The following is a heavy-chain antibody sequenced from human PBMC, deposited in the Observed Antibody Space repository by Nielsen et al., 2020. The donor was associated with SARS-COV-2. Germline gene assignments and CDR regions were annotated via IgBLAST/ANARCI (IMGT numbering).Heavy chain of an antibody. CDR3: AGGKQWLAFDS. CDR2: VSHSGRT. Sequence: SETLSLTCAVSGDSVSSNDYWTWVRQSPGKGLEWIGEVSHSGRTNYNPSLKSRVTLSVDKSKNQLSLRLSSLTAADTAMYYCAGGKQWLAFDSWGQGALVTVSS. J-gene: IGHJ4*02. CDR1: GDSVSSNDY. V-gene: IGHV4-4*02. D-gene: IGHD6-19*01.